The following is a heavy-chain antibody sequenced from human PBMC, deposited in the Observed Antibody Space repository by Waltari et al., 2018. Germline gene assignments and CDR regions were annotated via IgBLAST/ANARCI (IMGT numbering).Heavy chain of an antibody. CDR1: GGTFSSYT. V-gene: IGHV1-69*02. J-gene: IGHJ6*02. CDR2: IIPISGIA. D-gene: IGHD5-18*01. CDR3: ARCGYSYGPRVGGMDV. Sequence: QVQLVQSGAEVKKPGSSVKVSCKASGGTFSSYTISWVRQAPGQGLEWMGRIIPISGIANYAQKFQGRVTITADKSTSTAYMELSSLRSEDTAVYYCARCGYSYGPRVGGMDVWGQGTTVTVSS.